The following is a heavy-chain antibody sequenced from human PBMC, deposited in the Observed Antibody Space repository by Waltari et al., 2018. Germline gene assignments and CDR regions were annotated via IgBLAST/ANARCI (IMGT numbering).Heavy chain of an antibody. CDR1: GFTFDDYA. V-gene: IGHV3-9*01. CDR2: ISWNSGSI. D-gene: IGHD2-15*01. Sequence: EVQLVESGGGLVQPGRSLRLSCAASGFTFDDYAMHWVRQAPGKGLEWVSGISWNSGSIGYADSVKGRFTISRDNAKNSLYLQMNSLRAEDTALYYCAKDILSETYGMDVWGQGTTVTVSS. CDR3: AKDILSETYGMDV. J-gene: IGHJ6*02.